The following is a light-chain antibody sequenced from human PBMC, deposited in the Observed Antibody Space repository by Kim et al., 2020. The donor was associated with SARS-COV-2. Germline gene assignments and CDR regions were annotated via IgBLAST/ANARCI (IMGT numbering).Light chain of an antibody. V-gene: IGLV2-8*01. J-gene: IGLJ2*01. CDR3: SSYAAGNTMI. CDR1: SSDMGVYNY. CDR2: QVT. Sequence: GQSVTISCTGTSSDMGVYNYVSWYQQYPGKAPKLMIYQVTKRPSGVPDRFSGSKSGNTASLTVSGLQTEDEADYYCSSYAAGNTMIFGGGTQLTIL.